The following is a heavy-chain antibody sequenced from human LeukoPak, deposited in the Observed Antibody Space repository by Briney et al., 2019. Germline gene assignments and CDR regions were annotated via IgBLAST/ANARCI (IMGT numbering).Heavy chain of an antibody. CDR1: GGSFSGYY. CDR3: ARGRDYSNYVAGWFDP. CDR2: INHSGST. Sequence: SETLSLTCAVYGGSFSGYYWKWIRQPPGKGLEWIGEINHSGSTNHNPSLKSRVTISVDTSKNQFSLKLSSVTAADTAVYYCARGRDYSNYVAGWFDPWGQGTLVTVSS. D-gene: IGHD4-11*01. V-gene: IGHV4-34*01. J-gene: IGHJ5*02.